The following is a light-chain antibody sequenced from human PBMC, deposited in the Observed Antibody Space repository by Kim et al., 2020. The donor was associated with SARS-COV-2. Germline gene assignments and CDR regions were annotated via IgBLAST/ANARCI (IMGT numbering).Light chain of an antibody. J-gene: IGKJ2*01. V-gene: IGKV4-1*01. Sequence: APINCKSCQSVLYSSNNQNYLAWYQQKPGQPPKLLISWASTREYGVPDRFSGSGSGTDFTLTISSLQAEDVAVYYCQQYYSTPYTFGQGTKLEI. CDR3: QQYYSTPYT. CDR2: WAS. CDR1: QSVLYSSNNQNY.